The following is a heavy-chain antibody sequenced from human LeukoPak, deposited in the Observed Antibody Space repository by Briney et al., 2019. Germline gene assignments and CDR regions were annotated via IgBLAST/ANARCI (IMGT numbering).Heavy chain of an antibody. D-gene: IGHD1-1*01. V-gene: IGHV4-59*12. Sequence: SETLSLTCTVSGGSFSSYYWSWIRQPPGKGLEWIGYIYYSGSTNYNPSLKSRVTISIDTSKNQFSLKLSSVTAADTAVYYCAGMSTVIHAFQIWGQGTMVTVSS. CDR3: AGMSTVIHAFQI. CDR2: IYYSGST. CDR1: GGSFSSYY. J-gene: IGHJ3*02.